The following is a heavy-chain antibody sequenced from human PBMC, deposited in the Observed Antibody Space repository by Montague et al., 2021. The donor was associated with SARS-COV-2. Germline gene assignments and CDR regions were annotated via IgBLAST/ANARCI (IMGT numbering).Heavy chain of an antibody. Sequence: SETLSLTCAVSGGSISSGNWWSWVRQHPGKGLEWIGEIYHSGGTNYNPSLKSRVTISLDKSKNQFSLNLSSATAVDTAVYYCARFFSSWTDWGQGTLVTVSS. J-gene: IGHJ4*02. CDR3: ARFFSSWTD. V-gene: IGHV4-4*02. CDR1: GGSISSGNW. CDR2: IYHSGGT. D-gene: IGHD6-13*01.